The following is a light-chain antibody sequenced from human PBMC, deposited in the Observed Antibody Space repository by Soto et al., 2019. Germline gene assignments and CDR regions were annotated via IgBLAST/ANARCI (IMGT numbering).Light chain of an antibody. CDR2: DAS. V-gene: IGKV3-11*01. CDR1: QSVSSY. J-gene: IGKJ4*02. CDR3: QQRSNWLT. Sequence: EIVLTQSPATLSLSPGERATLSCRASQSVSSYLAWYQQKTGQAPRLLIYDASNRATGIPARFSGSGYRTDFPLNSSRLEHEDFVVYYCQQRSNWLTFGGGTKVEIK.